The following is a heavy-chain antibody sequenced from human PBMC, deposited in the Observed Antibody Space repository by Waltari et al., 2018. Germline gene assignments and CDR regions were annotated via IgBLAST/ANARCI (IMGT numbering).Heavy chain of an antibody. CDR1: GFTFDDYA. CDR3: AKDSGLVGASLGY. V-gene: IGHV3-9*01. Sequence: EVQLVESGGGLVQPGRSMRLSCAASGFTFDDYAMHWVRQAPGKGLGLVSVISWNSGSIGYADSVKGRFTISRDNAKNALYLQMNSLRAEDTALYYCAKDSGLVGASLGYWGQGTLVTVSS. CDR2: ISWNSGSI. D-gene: IGHD1-26*01. J-gene: IGHJ4*02.